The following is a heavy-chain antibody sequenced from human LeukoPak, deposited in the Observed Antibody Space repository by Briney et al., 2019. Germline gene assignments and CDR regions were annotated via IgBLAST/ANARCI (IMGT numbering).Heavy chain of an antibody. CDR1: GFTFSSYA. V-gene: IGHV3-23*01. CDR3: AKDMEDIVATDRVDY. Sequence: PGGSLRLSCAASGFTFSSYAMSWVRQAPGKGLEWVAAISGSGGSTYYADSVKGRVSISRDNSKHTLYLQMNSLRAEDTAVYYCAKDMEDIVATDRVDYWAQGTLVTVPS. D-gene: IGHD5-12*01. J-gene: IGHJ4*02. CDR2: ISGSGGST.